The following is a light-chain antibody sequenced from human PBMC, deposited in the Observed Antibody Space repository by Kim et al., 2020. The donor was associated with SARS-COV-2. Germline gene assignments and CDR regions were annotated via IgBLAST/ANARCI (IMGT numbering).Light chain of an antibody. CDR3: QSADSSGTYHVA. J-gene: IGLJ2*01. CDR1: ALPNQY. V-gene: IGLV3-25*03. Sequence: SYELTQPPSVSVSPGQTARITCSGDALPNQYAYWYQQKPGQAPVLVIYKDSERPSGIPERFSGSSSGTTVTLTISGVQAEDEADYYCQSADSSGTYHVAFGGGTQLTVL. CDR2: KDS.